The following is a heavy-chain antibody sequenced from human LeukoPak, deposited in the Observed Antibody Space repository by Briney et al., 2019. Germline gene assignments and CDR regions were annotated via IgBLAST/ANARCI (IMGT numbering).Heavy chain of an antibody. CDR3: ARGVYEASLRGYSYGWLDP. Sequence: ASVKVSCKASGYTFTGYYMHWVRQAPGQGLEWMGRINPNSGGTNYAQKFQGRVTMTRDTSISTAYMELSRLRSDDTAVYYCARGVYEASLRGYSYGWLDPWGQGTLVTVSS. J-gene: IGHJ5*02. CDR2: INPNSGGT. D-gene: IGHD5-18*01. V-gene: IGHV1-2*06. CDR1: GYTFTGYY.